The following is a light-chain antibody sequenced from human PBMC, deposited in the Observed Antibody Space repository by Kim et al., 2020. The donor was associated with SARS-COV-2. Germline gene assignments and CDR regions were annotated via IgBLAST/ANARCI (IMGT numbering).Light chain of an antibody. CDR1: SSDVGGYNY. J-gene: IGLJ2*01. V-gene: IGLV2-14*03. CDR2: DVS. Sequence: GQSSTSSCTGSSSDVGGYNYVSWYQHHPGKVPKLMIYDVSKRPSGVSNRFSGSKSGNTASLTISGLQAEDEADYYCSAYTSSSTLVFGGGTKVTVL. CDR3: SAYTSSSTLV.